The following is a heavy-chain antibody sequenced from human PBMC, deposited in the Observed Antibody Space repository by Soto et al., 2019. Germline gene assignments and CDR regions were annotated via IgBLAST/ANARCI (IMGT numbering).Heavy chain of an antibody. Sequence: EVQLVESGGGLVQPGGSLRLSCATSGFTFYNHWMHWVRQAPGKGLVWVSRVNSDGSTTNYADSVMGRFTISRDNAKNTVYLQMNSLRAEDTAVYYCARGLRRLYGLDVWGQGTPITVSS. V-gene: IGHV3-74*01. CDR1: GFTFYNHW. CDR2: VNSDGSTT. CDR3: ARGLRRLYGLDV. D-gene: IGHD2-21*01. J-gene: IGHJ6*02.